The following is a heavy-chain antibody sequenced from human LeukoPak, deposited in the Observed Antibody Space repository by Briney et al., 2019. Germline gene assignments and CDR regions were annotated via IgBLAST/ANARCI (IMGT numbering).Heavy chain of an antibody. CDR2: IWYDGSNK. CDR1: GFTFSSYG. V-gene: IGHV3-33*01. J-gene: IGHJ4*02. Sequence: GRSLRLSCAASGFTFSSYGMHWVRQAPGKGLEWVAVIWYDGSNKYYADSVKGRFTISRDNSKNTLYLQMNSLRAEDTAVYYCARDTYDSSGYYIDYWGQGTLVTVSS. CDR3: ARDTYDSSGYYIDY. D-gene: IGHD3-22*01.